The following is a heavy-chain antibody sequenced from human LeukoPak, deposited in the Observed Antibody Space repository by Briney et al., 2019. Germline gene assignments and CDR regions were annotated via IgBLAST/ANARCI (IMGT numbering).Heavy chain of an antibody. CDR1: GGSISSYY. Sequence: SETLSLTCTVSGGSISSYYWSWIRQPPGKGLEWIGYIYYSGSTNYNPSLKSRVTISVDTSKNQLSLKLSSVTAADTAVYYCASALGYCSGTSCNHYMDVWGKGTTVTVSS. V-gene: IGHV4-59*01. J-gene: IGHJ6*03. CDR3: ASALGYCSGTSCNHYMDV. CDR2: IYYSGST. D-gene: IGHD2-2*01.